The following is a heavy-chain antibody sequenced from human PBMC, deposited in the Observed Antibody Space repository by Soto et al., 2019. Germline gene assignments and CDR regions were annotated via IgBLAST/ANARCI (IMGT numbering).Heavy chain of an antibody. V-gene: IGHV3-48*03. CDR2: ISRGGGTR. Sequence: GSLLLSCSASGWTFSTYEMNWVRQAPGKGLEWVSYISRGGGTRYYADSVKVRFTISRDNDKNSLYLQMNSLRAEDTAVYYCARDDSGWDYWGQGTLVTVYS. D-gene: IGHD5-12*01. CDR1: GWTFSTYE. J-gene: IGHJ4*02. CDR3: ARDDSGWDY.